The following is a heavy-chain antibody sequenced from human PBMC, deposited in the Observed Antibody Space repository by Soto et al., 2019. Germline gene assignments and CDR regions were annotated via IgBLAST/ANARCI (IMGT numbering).Heavy chain of an antibody. CDR1: GYTFTSYY. CDR2: INPSGGST. CDR3: ARGLGEMATLGAYFDL. J-gene: IGHJ2*01. D-gene: IGHD3-10*01. V-gene: IGHV1-46*01. Sequence: QVQLVQSGAEVKKPGASVKVSCKASGYTFTSYYMHWVRQAPGQGLEWMGIINPSGGSTSYAQKFQGRVTMTRDTSTSTVYMELSSLRSEDTAVYYCARGLGEMATLGAYFDLWGRGTLVTVSS.